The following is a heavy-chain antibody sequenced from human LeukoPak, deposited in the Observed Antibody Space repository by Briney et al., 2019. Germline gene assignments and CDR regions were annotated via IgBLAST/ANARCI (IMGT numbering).Heavy chain of an antibody. CDR1: GFTFSNPW. J-gene: IGHJ4*02. Sequence: GGSLRLSCAASGFTFSNPWMSWVRQAPGKGLEWVGRIKNKTDGGTTEYAAAVQGRFTISRDDSKNTLFLQMNSLRAEDTAVFYCAKRSGYTTGWFFDFWGQGTLVTVSS. V-gene: IGHV3-15*01. CDR2: IKNKTDGGTT. CDR3: AKRSGYTTGWFFDF. D-gene: IGHD6-19*01.